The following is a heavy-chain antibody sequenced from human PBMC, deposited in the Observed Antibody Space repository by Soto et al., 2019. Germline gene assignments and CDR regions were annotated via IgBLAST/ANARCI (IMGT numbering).Heavy chain of an antibody. Sequence: PSETLSLTCTVSGGSISSYYWSWIRQPPGKGLEWIGYIYYSGSTNYNPSLKSRVTISVDTSKNQFSLELSSVTAVDTAVYYCAVRDGYNSGFDYWGQGILVTVYS. CDR3: AVRDGYNSGFDY. V-gene: IGHV4-59*01. D-gene: IGHD5-12*01. J-gene: IGHJ4*02. CDR2: IYYSGST. CDR1: GGSISSYY.